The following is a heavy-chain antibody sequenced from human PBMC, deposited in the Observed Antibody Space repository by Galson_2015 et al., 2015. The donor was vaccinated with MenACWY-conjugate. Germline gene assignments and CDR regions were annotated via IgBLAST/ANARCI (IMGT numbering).Heavy chain of an antibody. J-gene: IGHJ5*02. CDR3: ARATDTNSYCGGDCSQNWFDP. CDR1: GCSISSSSYY. D-gene: IGHD2-21*02. Sequence: LSLTCTVSGCSISSSSYYWGWIRQPPGKGLEWIGSIYYSGSTYYNPSLKSRVTISVDTSKNQFSLKLSSVTAADTAVYYCARATDTNSYCGGDCSQNWFDPWGQGTLVTVSS. V-gene: IGHV4-39*07. CDR2: IYYSGST.